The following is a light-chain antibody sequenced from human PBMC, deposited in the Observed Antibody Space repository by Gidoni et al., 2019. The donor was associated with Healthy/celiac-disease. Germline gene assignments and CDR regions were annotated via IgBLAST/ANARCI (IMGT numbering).Light chain of an antibody. J-gene: IGKJ3*01. CDR3: MQALQTPFT. Sequence: DMVMTQSPLSLPVTPGEQASISCRSSQSHLHRNGYNDLDWYLQKPGQSPQLLIYLGSNRASGVPDRFSGSGSGTDFTLKISRVEAEDVGVYYCMQALQTPFTFGPXTKVDIK. CDR2: LGS. CDR1: QSHLHRNGYND. V-gene: IGKV2-28*01.